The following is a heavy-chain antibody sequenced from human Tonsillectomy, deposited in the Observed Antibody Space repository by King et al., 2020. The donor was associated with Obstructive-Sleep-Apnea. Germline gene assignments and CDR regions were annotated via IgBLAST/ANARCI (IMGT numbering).Heavy chain of an antibody. J-gene: IGHJ4*02. CDR1: GFTFSNAW. D-gene: IGHD2-15*01. CDR3: TTGISD. V-gene: IGHV3-15*01. CDR2: IKSKTDGGTA. Sequence: VQLVESGGGLVKPGGSLRLSCAASGFTFSNAWMSWVRQAPGKGLEWVGRIKSKTDGGTADYTAPGKGRFTITRYESKNTLYLQMNSLQTEDTAVYYCTTGISDWGQGTLVTVSS.